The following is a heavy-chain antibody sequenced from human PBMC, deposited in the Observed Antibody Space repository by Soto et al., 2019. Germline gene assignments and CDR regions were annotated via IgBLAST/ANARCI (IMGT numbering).Heavy chain of an antibody. CDR2: IYPGDSDT. Sequence: LKISCKGSGYTFTNYWSGWVRQMPGKGLEWMGIIYPGDSDTRYNPSFQGQVTISADKSITTTYLRWTSLKASDTAIYYCAASIFYYGMDVWGQGTTVTIS. J-gene: IGHJ6*02. V-gene: IGHV5-51*01. CDR3: AASIFYYGMDV. CDR1: GYTFTNYW.